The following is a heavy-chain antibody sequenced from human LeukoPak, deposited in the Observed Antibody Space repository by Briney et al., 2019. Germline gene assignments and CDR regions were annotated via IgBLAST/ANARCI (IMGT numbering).Heavy chain of an antibody. J-gene: IGHJ6*02. CDR1: GFTFSTYN. D-gene: IGHD6-19*01. Sequence: QSGGSLRLSCAASGFTFSTYNMNWVRQAPGKGLEWVSYISSSSSIIYYADSVKGRFTISRGNAKNSLYLQMNSLRAEDTAVYYCARVRGGGSSGWYLDYYGMDVWGQGTTVTVSS. V-gene: IGHV3-48*01. CDR3: ARVRGGGSSGWYLDYYGMDV. CDR2: ISSSSSII.